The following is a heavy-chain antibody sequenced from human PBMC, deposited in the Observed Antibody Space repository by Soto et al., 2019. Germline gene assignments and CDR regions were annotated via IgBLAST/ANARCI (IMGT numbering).Heavy chain of an antibody. CDR1: GGTFSTYT. J-gene: IGHJ3*02. D-gene: IGHD6-13*01. CDR3: TLGSWSAETFDI. Sequence: QVQLVQSGAEVKKPGSSVKVSCKASGGTFSTYTIIWVRQAPGQGLEWMGRILPMLDITNSAQRFQGRVTITADKSTSTAYLEPSSLRSEDTAVYYCTLGSWSAETFDIWGRGTMVTVSS. V-gene: IGHV1-69*02. CDR2: ILPMLDIT.